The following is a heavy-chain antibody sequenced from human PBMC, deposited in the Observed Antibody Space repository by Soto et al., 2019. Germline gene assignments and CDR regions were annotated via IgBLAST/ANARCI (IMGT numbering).Heavy chain of an antibody. CDR2: IANKADGVTS. CDR1: GFTVTHAY. D-gene: IGHD1-1*01. CDR3: ASSKSTAGAFDF. J-gene: IGHJ5*01. V-gene: IGHV3-15*07. Sequence: EVQLVESGGDFVKPGGSLRLSCAASGFTVTHAYMMWVRHAPRKGLEWVGRIANKADGVTSQYAAPVKGRFTISGDESENTLSLQMNSLKIEDTAVYYCASSKSTAGAFDFWGRGTLVTVSS.